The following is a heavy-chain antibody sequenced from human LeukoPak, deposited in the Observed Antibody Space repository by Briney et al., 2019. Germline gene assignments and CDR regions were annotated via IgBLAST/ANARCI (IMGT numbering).Heavy chain of an antibody. CDR3: ARAYSSGWHSNAFDI. V-gene: IGHV3-30-3*01. Sequence: PGGSLRLSCAASGFTFSSYAMHWVRQAPGKGLEGVAVISYDGSNKYYADSVKGRFTISRDNSKNTLYLQMNSLRAEDTAVYYCARAYSSGWHSNAFDIWGQGTMVTVSS. D-gene: IGHD6-19*01. J-gene: IGHJ3*02. CDR1: GFTFSSYA. CDR2: ISYDGSNK.